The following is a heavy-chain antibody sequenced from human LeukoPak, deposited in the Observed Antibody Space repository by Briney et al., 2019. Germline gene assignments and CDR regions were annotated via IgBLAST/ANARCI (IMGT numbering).Heavy chain of an antibody. D-gene: IGHD2/OR15-2a*01. J-gene: IGHJ4*02. V-gene: IGHV3-48*03. CDR3: ARDWFHAIDY. CDR1: GFIFSAYE. Sequence: GGSLRLSCTASGFIFSAYEMIWVRQAPGKGLECISYIGINTLYYADSVKGRFTSSRDNTKNSLYLQMNSLRDEDTAVYYCARDWFHAIDYWGQGTLVTVSS. CDR2: IGINTL.